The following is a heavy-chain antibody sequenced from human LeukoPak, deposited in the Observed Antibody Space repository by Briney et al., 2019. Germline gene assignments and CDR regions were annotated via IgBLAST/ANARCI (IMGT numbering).Heavy chain of an antibody. CDR1: GFTFSNYG. Sequence: PGGSLRLSCAASGFTFSNYGMNWVRQAPGKGLEWVSVTDTSGVITYYTNSVKGRFTISRDNSKNTLNPQMDSLRVEDTAVYYCAKGDTGVIRRYYLDSWGQGTLVTVSS. J-gene: IGHJ4*02. CDR3: AKGDTGVIRRYYLDS. CDR2: TDTSGVIT. D-gene: IGHD5-18*01. V-gene: IGHV3-23*05.